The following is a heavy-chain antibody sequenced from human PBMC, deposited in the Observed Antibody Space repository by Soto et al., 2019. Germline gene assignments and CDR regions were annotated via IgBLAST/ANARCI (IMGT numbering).Heavy chain of an antibody. CDR1: GGTFRSYV. Sequence: QVQLVQSGAEVKKPGSSVKVSCKASGGTFRSYVTSWVRQAPGQGLEWLGGIIPMYGTTYYAQTFQGRVTISADESTSTAFRELSSLRSEDTAVYYCARIGPLDWIDDYWGQGTLVTVSS. J-gene: IGHJ4*02. D-gene: IGHD1-1*01. CDR3: ARIGPLDWIDDY. V-gene: IGHV1-69*12. CDR2: IIPMYGTT.